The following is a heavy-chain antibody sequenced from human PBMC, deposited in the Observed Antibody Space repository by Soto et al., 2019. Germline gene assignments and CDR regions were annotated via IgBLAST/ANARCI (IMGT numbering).Heavy chain of an antibody. CDR3: ARIHNIAAATGQIDY. V-gene: IGHV5-51*01. D-gene: IGHD6-13*01. CDR1: GYSFTSYW. Sequence: PGESLKISCKGSGYSFTSYWIGWVRQMPGKGLEWMGIIYPGDSDTRYSPSFQGQVTISADKSISTAYLQWSSLKASDTAMYYCARIHNIAAATGQIDYWGQGTLVTVSS. CDR2: IYPGDSDT. J-gene: IGHJ4*02.